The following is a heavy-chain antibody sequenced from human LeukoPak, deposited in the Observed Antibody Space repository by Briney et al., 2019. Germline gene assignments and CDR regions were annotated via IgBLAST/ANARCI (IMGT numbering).Heavy chain of an antibody. V-gene: IGHV3-33*01. Sequence: PGGSLRLSCAASGFSFSTYGMHWVRQAPGKGLEWVALIWNDGTNTYYADSVRGGFTISRDNSKNTLYLQMNSLRAEDPAVYYCARDTPPGGDFYFDYWGQGTLVIVSS. D-gene: IGHD3-16*01. CDR1: GFSFSTYG. J-gene: IGHJ4*02. CDR2: IWNDGTNT. CDR3: ARDTPPGGDFYFDY.